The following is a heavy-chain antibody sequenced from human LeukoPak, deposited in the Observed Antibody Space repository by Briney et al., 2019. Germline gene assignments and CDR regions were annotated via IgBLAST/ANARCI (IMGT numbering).Heavy chain of an antibody. V-gene: IGHV4-4*07. CDR1: GGSISSHY. Sequence: SETLSLTCTVSGGSISSHYWSWIRQPAGKGLEWIGHVYTFGITNYNPSLKSRVTISVDTSKNQFSLKLSSVTAADTAVYYCARVLSKSSWYLDYWGQGTLVTVSS. CDR2: VYTFGIT. CDR3: ARVLSKSSWYLDY. J-gene: IGHJ4*02. D-gene: IGHD6-13*01.